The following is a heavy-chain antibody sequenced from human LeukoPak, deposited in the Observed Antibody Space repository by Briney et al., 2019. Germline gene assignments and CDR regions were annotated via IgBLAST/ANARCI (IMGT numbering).Heavy chain of an antibody. CDR1: GDSISSSSSY. V-gene: IGHV4-39*01. D-gene: IGHD5-18*01. CDR2: ISYSGNT. CDR3: ARSVAGYSYDY. J-gene: IGHJ4*02. Sequence: SETLSLTCTVSGDSISSSSSYWGWIRQPPGKGLEWVGRISYSGNTYYNPSLKSRVTITVDTSKTQFSLKLSSVTAADTAVYYCARSVAGYSYDYWGQGTLVTVSS.